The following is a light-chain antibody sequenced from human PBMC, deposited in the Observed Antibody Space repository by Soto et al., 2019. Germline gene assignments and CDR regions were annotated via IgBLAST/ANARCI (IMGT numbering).Light chain of an antibody. CDR1: QDIRND. CDR3: QQRSNWPPHVT. Sequence: DIQMTQSPSSLSASVGDRVTITCRASQDIRNDLGWYQQKPGKAPKRLIYDASSLQSGVPSRFSGSGSGTDFTLTISSLEPEDFAVYYCQQRSNWPPHVTFGQGTKVDIK. CDR2: DAS. V-gene: IGKV1-17*01. J-gene: IGKJ1*01.